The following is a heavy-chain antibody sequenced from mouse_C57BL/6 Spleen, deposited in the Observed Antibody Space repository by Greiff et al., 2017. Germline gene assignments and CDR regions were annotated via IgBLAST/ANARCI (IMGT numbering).Heavy chain of an antibody. D-gene: IGHD2-4*01. V-gene: IGHV6-3*01. CDR1: GFTFSNYW. J-gene: IGHJ3*01. CDR3: TVYYDYGGAWFAY. CDR2: IRLKSDNYAT. Sequence: EVKVEESGGGLVQPGGSMKLSCVASGFTFSNYWMNWVRQSPEKGLEWVAQIRLKSDNYATHYAESVKGRFTISRDDSKSSVYLQMNNLRAEDTGIYYCTVYYDYGGAWFAYWGQGTLVTVSA.